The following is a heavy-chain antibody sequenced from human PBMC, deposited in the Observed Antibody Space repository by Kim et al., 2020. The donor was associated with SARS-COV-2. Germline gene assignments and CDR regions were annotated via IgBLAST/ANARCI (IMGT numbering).Heavy chain of an antibody. Sequence: SETLSLTCTVSGGSISSYYWSWIRQPPGKGLEWIGYIYYSGSTNYNPSLKSRVTISVDTSKNQFSLKLSSVTAADTAVYYCARVPYYGSGSYYNWYFDLWGRGTLVTVSS. CDR3: ARVPYYGSGSYYNWYFDL. CDR2: IYYSGST. J-gene: IGHJ2*01. V-gene: IGHV4-59*01. CDR1: GGSISSYY. D-gene: IGHD3-10*01.